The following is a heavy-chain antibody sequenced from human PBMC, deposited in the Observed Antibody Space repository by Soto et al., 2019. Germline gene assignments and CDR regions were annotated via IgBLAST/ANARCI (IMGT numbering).Heavy chain of an antibody. D-gene: IGHD3-22*01. CDR2: IYSDAGGGST. CDR3: ARRYYYDGNGYLRGGDN. V-gene: IGHV3-66*04. CDR1: GFTVSSNY. Sequence: EVQLVESGGDLVQPGGSLRLSCAASGFTVSSNYMRWVRQAPGKGLEWVSAIYSDAGGGSTYYADSVKGRFTISRDNSRNILYLQMNSLRDDDTAVYYCARRYYYDGNGYLRGGDNWGQGTLVTVSS. J-gene: IGHJ4*02.